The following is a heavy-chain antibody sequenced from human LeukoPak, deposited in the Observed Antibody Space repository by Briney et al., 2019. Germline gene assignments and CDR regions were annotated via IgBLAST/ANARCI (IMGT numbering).Heavy chain of an antibody. CDR1: GFTFSSYA. CDR3: AKDRRPYYGSASYPYYFDY. D-gene: IGHD3-10*01. V-gene: IGHV3-23*01. J-gene: IGHJ4*02. Sequence: GGSLRLSCAASGFTFSSYAMSWVRQAPGKGLEWVSAISGSGGSTYYADSVKGRFTISRDNSKNTLYLQMNSLRAEDTAVYYCAKDRRPYYGSASYPYYFDYWGQGTLVTVSS. CDR2: ISGSGGST.